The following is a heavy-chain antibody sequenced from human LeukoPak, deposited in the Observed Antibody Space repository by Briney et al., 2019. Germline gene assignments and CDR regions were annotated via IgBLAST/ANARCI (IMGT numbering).Heavy chain of an antibody. CDR1: GDSISNYY. CDR3: SGRTSAGYYYGMDV. Sequence: SETLSLTCTVSGDSISNYYCSWIRQSPGKGLEWIGYIYYSGITNFNPSPKSRVTISVDTSKNQFSLKLSSVTAADTAVYYCSGRTSAGYYYGMDVWGQGTTVTVSS. D-gene: IGHD1-7*01. J-gene: IGHJ6*02. V-gene: IGHV4-59*08. CDR2: IYYSGIT.